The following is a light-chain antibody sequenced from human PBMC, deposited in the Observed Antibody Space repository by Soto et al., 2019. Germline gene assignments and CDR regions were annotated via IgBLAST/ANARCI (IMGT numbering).Light chain of an antibody. CDR3: AVWDGSLNGWV. CDR2: CND. V-gene: IGLV1-44*01. J-gene: IGLJ3*02. Sequence: QSVLTQPPSASGTPGQRVTISCSGSSSNIGTNTVNWYQQFPGTAPELLIFCNDQRPSGVPDRFSGSKSGTSASLAIGGLQSDDEADYYCAVWDGSLNGWVFGGGTKVTVL. CDR1: SSNIGTNT.